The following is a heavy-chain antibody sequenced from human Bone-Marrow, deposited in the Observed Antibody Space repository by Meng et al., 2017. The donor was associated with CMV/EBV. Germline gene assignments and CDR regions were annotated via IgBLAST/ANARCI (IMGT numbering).Heavy chain of an antibody. CDR3: ARKGYGHDH. J-gene: IGHJ4*02. Sequence: SVKVSCKASGGTFSSYAISWVRQAPGQGLEWMGGIIPILGIANYAQKFQGRVTITADKSTSTAYMELSSLRSEDTALYYCARKGYGHDHWGQGTLVTVSS. D-gene: IGHD6-13*01. V-gene: IGHV1-69*10. CDR1: GGTFSSYA. CDR2: IIPILGIA.